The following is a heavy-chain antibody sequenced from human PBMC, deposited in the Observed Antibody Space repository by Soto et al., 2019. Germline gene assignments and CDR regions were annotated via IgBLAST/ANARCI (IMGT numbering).Heavy chain of an antibody. Sequence: GGSLRLSCAAFGLTFSSYAMSRVRQAPGKGLEWVSVISGSGGSTYYADSVKGRFTISRDNSKNTLYLQMNSLRAEDTAVYYCAKRGSGSQFDYWGQGTLVTVSS. CDR3: AKRGSGSQFDY. V-gene: IGHV3-23*01. CDR1: GLTFSSYA. CDR2: ISGSGGST. J-gene: IGHJ4*02. D-gene: IGHD1-26*01.